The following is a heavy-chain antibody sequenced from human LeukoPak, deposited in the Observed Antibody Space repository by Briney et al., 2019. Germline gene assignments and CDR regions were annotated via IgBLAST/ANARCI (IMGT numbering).Heavy chain of an antibody. V-gene: IGHV3-49*04. Sequence: SLRLSCAASGFTFSDYYMSWVRQAPGKGLEWVGFIRSKAYGVTTEHAASVKGRFTISRDDSKSIAYLQMNSLKTEDTAVYYCSRADYYGSGSPISLDVWGKGTTVTVSS. D-gene: IGHD3-10*01. CDR3: SRADYYGSGSPISLDV. CDR2: IRSKAYGVTT. CDR1: GFTFSDYY. J-gene: IGHJ6*04.